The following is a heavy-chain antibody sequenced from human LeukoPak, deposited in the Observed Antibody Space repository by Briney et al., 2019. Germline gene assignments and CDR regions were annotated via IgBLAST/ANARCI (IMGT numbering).Heavy chain of an antibody. CDR2: INPSGGST. CDR3: ARDYRQVGASSGAFDI. Sequence: ASVKVSCKASGYTFTSYYMHWVRQAPGQGLEWMGIINPSGGSTSYAQKFQGRVTMTRDMSTSTVYMELSSLRSEDTAVYYCARDYRQVGASSGAFDIWGQGTMVTVSS. J-gene: IGHJ3*02. V-gene: IGHV1-46*01. D-gene: IGHD1-26*01. CDR1: GYTFTSYY.